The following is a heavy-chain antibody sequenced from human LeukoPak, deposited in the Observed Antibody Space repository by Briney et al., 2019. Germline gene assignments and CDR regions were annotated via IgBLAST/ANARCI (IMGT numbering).Heavy chain of an antibody. J-gene: IGHJ4*02. CDR3: ARYVDTAIDY. CDR1: GGSFSGYY. CDR2: INHSGGT. D-gene: IGHD5-18*01. Sequence: PSETLSLTCAVYGGSFSGYYWSWIRQPPGKGLEWIGEINHSGGTNHNPSLKSRVTISVDTSKNQFSLKLSSVTAADTAVYYCARYVDTAIDYWGQGTLVTVSS. V-gene: IGHV4-34*01.